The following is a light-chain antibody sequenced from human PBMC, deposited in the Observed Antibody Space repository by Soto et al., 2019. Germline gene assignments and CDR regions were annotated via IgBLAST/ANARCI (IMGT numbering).Light chain of an antibody. CDR2: GAS. Sequence: ESVLTQSPGTLSLSPGERATLSCRASQSVSSSYLAWYQQKPGQAPRLLIYGASSRATGTPDRFSGSGSGTDFTLTISRLEPEDFAVYYCQQYGSSLFTFGGGTKVEIK. J-gene: IGKJ4*01. CDR1: QSVSSSY. CDR3: QQYGSSLFT. V-gene: IGKV3-20*01.